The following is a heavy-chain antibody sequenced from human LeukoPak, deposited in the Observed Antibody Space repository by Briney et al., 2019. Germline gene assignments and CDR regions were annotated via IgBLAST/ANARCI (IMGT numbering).Heavy chain of an antibody. CDR1: GGSFSGYY. CDR3: ARRSIAARGRAFDI. CDR2: INHSGST. J-gene: IGHJ3*02. V-gene: IGHV4-34*01. Sequence: SSETLSLTCAVYGGSFSGYYWSWIRQPPGKGLEWIGEINHSGSTNYNPSLKSRVTISVDTSKNQFSLKLSSVTAADTAVYYCARRSIAARGRAFDIWGQGTMVTVSS. D-gene: IGHD6-6*01.